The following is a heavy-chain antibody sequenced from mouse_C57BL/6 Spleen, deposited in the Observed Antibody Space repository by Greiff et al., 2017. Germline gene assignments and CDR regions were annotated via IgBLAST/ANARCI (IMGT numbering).Heavy chain of an antibody. D-gene: IGHD2-3*01. CDR1: GYTFTSYW. J-gene: IGHJ4*01. Sequence: QVQLQQPGAELVKPGASVKMSCKASGYTFTSYWITWVKHRPGQGLEWIGDIYPGSGSTNYNEKFKSKATLTVDTSSSTAYMQLSSLTSEDTAVYDCAREDGYLYDKGEWGKGTSGTVTA. CDR3: AREDGYLYDKGE. CDR2: IYPGSGST. V-gene: IGHV1-55*01.